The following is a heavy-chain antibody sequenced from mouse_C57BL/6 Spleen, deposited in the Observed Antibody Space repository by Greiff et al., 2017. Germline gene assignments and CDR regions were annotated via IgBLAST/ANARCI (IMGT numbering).Heavy chain of an antibody. J-gene: IGHJ4*01. D-gene: IGHD2-4*01. CDR1: GYTFTSYW. Sequence: QVQLQQPGAELVRPGSSVKLSCKASGYTFTSYWMHWVKQRPIQGLEWIGNIDPSDSETHYNQKFKDKATLTVDKSSSTAYMQLSSLTSEDSAVYYCARIYYDPHYAMDDWGQGTSVTVSS. CDR3: ARIYYDPHYAMDD. V-gene: IGHV1-52*01. CDR2: IDPSDSET.